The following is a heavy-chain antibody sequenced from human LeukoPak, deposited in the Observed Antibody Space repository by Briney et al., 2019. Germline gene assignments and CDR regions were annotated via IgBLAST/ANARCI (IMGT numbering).Heavy chain of an antibody. J-gene: IGHJ4*02. CDR3: ARTAIGSGRDFDY. D-gene: IGHD3-10*01. Sequence: GRSLRLSCAASGFTFDDYAMHWVRQAPGKGLEWVSGISWNSGSIGYADSVKGRFTISRDNAKNSLYLQMNSLRAEDTAVYYCARTAIGSGRDFDYWGQGTLVTVSS. V-gene: IGHV3-9*01. CDR2: ISWNSGSI. CDR1: GFTFDDYA.